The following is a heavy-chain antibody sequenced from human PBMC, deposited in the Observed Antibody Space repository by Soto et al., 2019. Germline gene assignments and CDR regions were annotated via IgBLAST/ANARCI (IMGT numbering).Heavy chain of an antibody. J-gene: IGHJ5*02. CDR3: AXXXDRWFDA. CDR1: GFTFSDHY. V-gene: IGHV3-72*01. Sequence: EVQLVESGGGLVQPGGSLRLSCAASGFTFSDHYMDWVRQAPGKGLEWVGRIRHRADGYITEYAASVKGRFTISRDDSXXSXXXXXXXXXXXDTXXXXXAXXXDRWFDAWGQGTLVTVSS. CDR2: IRHRADGYIT.